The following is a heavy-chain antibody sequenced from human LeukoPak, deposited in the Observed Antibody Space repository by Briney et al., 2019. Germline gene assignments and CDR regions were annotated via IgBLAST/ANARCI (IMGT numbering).Heavy chain of an antibody. Sequence: GGSLRLSCAVSGFSVTNSYMSWVRQAPGKGLEWVSVFYVGGATYYAASVKGRFTISRDNSENTLYLQMKSLRAEDTAVYYCARGDGYNFFDYWGQGILVTVSS. CDR2: FYVGGAT. J-gene: IGHJ4*02. CDR1: GFSVTNSY. V-gene: IGHV3-53*01. D-gene: IGHD5-24*01. CDR3: ARGDGYNFFDY.